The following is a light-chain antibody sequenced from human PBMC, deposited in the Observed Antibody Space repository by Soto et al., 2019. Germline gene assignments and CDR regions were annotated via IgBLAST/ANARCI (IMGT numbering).Light chain of an antibody. CDR3: QQRSNWPLT. V-gene: IGKV3-11*01. CDR1: QSVNSY. Sequence: EIVLTQSPATLSLSPGERATLSCRASQSVNSYLAWYQRKPGQAPRLLIYDASNRATGIPGRFSGSGSGTDFTLTVSSLEPEDFAVYYCQQRSNWPLTFGGGTKVEIK. J-gene: IGKJ4*01. CDR2: DAS.